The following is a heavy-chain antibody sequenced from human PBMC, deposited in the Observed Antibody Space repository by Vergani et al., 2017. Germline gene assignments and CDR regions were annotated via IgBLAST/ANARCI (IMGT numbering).Heavy chain of an antibody. CDR2: IYYSGST. V-gene: IGHV4-59*01. Sequence: QVQLQESGPGLVKPSETLSLTCTVSGRSISSYYWSWIRQPPGKGLEWIGYIYYSGSTNYNPSLKRRVTISVDTSKNQFSLKLSSVTAADTAVYYCAGTTVTTRVGPLFPNENWFDPWGQGTLVTVSS. CDR1: GRSISSYY. CDR3: AGTTVTTRVGPLFPNENWFDP. J-gene: IGHJ5*02. D-gene: IGHD4-17*01.